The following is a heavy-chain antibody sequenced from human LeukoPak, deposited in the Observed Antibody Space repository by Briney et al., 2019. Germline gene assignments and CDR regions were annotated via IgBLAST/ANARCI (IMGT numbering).Heavy chain of an antibody. D-gene: IGHD6-13*01. J-gene: IGHJ3*02. CDR1: GFTFSSYD. Sequence: PGGSLRLSCAASGFTFSSYDMHWVRQATGKGLEWVSAIGTAGDTSYPGSVKGRFTISRENAKNSLYLQMNSLRAGDTAVYYCARANSSSWKDSAFDIWGQGTMVTVSS. CDR3: ARANSSSWKDSAFDI. CDR2: IGTAGDT. V-gene: IGHV3-13*04.